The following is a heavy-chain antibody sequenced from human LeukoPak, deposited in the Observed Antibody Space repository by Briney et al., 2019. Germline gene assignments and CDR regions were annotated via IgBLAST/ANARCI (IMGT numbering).Heavy chain of an antibody. CDR3: ARELLWFGESY. V-gene: IGHV3-48*01. J-gene: IGHJ4*02. CDR1: GFTFSSYS. Sequence: PGGSLRLSCAASGFTFSSYSMNWVRQAPGKGLEWVSYISSSSSTIYYADSVKGRFTISRDNAKNSLYLQMNSLRAEDTAVYYCARELLWFGESYWGQGTLVTVSS. CDR2: ISSSSSTI. D-gene: IGHD3-10*01.